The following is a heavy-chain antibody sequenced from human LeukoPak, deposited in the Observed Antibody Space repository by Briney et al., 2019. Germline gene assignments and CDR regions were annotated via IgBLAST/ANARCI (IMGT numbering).Heavy chain of an antibody. CDR1: GYTFTSYD. CDR3: ARGRVTEQWLVYYYYMDV. Sequence: ASVKVSCTASGYTFTSYDINWVRQATGQGLEWMGWMNPNSGNTGYAQKFQGRVTITRNTSISTAYMELSSLRSEDTAVYYCARGRVTEQWLVYYYYMDVWGKGTTVTVSS. CDR2: MNPNSGNT. J-gene: IGHJ6*03. V-gene: IGHV1-8*03. D-gene: IGHD6-19*01.